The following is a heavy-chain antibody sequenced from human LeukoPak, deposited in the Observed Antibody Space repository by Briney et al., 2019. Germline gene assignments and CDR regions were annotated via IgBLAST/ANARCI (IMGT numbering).Heavy chain of an antibody. CDR1: GFTFSSYE. Sequence: GGSLRLSCAASGFTFSSYEMNWVRQAPGKGLEWVSYISSSGSTIYYADSVKGRFTISRDNAKNSLYLQMNSLRAEDTAVYYCARPEDSSGYPTCFDYWGQGTLVTVSS. J-gene: IGHJ4*02. D-gene: IGHD3-22*01. CDR2: ISSSGSTI. CDR3: ARPEDSSGYPTCFDY. V-gene: IGHV3-48*03.